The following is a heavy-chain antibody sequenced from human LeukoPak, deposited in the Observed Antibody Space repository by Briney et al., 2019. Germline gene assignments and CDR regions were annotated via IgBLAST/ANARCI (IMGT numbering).Heavy chain of an antibody. Sequence: PGGSLRLSCAASGFTFSSYSMNWVRQAPGKGLEWVSSISSSSSYIYYADSVKGRFTISRDNAKNSLYLQMNSLRAEDTAVYYCARGDVWGSYRFDYWGQGTLVTVSS. D-gene: IGHD3-16*02. V-gene: IGHV3-21*01. J-gene: IGHJ4*02. CDR3: ARGDVWGSYRFDY. CDR2: ISSSSSYI. CDR1: GFTFSSYS.